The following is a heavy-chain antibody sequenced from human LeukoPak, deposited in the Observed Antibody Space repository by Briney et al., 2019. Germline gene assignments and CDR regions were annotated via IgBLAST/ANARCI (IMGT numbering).Heavy chain of an antibody. CDR1: GFTFSSYA. D-gene: IGHD2-2*01. CDR2: ISGSGGST. Sequence: GGSLRLSCAASGFTFSSYAMSWVRQAPGKGLEWVSAISGSGGSTYYADSVKGRFTISRDNSKNTLYLQMNSLRAEDTAVYYWAKNLFPVLPAAPPPDWFDPWGQGTLVTVSS. J-gene: IGHJ5*02. CDR3: AKNLFPVLPAAPPPDWFDP. V-gene: IGHV3-23*01.